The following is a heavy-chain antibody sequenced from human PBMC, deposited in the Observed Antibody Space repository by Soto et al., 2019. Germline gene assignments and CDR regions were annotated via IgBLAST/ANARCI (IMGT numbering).Heavy chain of an antibody. Sequence: PSETLSLTCTVSGGSISSSSYYWGWIRQPPGKGLEWIGSIYYSGSTYYNPSLKSRVTISVDTSKNQFSLKLSSVTAADTAVYYCARLIPSYYDFWSGYPAGYFDYWGQGTLVTVSS. J-gene: IGHJ4*02. V-gene: IGHV4-39*01. CDR1: GGSISSSSYY. CDR3: ARLIPSYYDFWSGYPAGYFDY. CDR2: IYYSGST. D-gene: IGHD3-3*01.